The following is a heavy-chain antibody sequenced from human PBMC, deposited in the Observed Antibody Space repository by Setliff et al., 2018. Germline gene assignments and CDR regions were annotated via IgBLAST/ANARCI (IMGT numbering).Heavy chain of an antibody. J-gene: IGHJ4*02. V-gene: IGHV3-23*03. CDR1: GFTFSSYA. CDR3: AKDQRESTGWFKLFDY. CDR2: ILGSRT. D-gene: IGHD6-19*01. Sequence: PGGSLRLSCAASGFTFSSYAMSWVRQAPGRGLEWVSGILGSRTYSADSVKGRFTMFRDNSRNTLHLQMNSLRAEDTAVYYCAKDQRESTGWFKLFDYWGQGVLVTVSS.